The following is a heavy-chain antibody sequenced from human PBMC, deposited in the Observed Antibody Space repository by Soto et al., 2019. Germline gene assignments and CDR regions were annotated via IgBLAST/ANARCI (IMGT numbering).Heavy chain of an antibody. CDR3: VRSYYYDSSGYKYYFDS. D-gene: IGHD3-22*01. J-gene: IGHJ4*02. V-gene: IGHV3-53*01. Sequence: VRSLGLSCAASGCTVGSIYMISVRHAPAEGLDWVSVVYSGGSTYYADSVKVRFPISRDNSKNTLYLQMNRLRAEDTAVYYCVRSYYYDSSGYKYYFDSWGQGTLVKVSS. CDR1: GCTVGSIY. CDR2: VYSGGST.